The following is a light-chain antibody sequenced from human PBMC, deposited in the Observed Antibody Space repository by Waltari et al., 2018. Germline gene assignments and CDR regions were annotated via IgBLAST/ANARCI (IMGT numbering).Light chain of an antibody. V-gene: IGLV2-11*01. CDR2: DVS. Sequence: QSALTQPRSVSGSAGQSVTISCTGTRRDVGGDNYVSRYQQHPDKAPQIMIYDVSKRPSGVPDRFSGSKSGNTASLTISGLQAEDEADYYCCSYAGSYTFYVFGTGTKVTVL. CDR3: CSYAGSYTFYV. CDR1: RRDVGGDNY. J-gene: IGLJ1*01.